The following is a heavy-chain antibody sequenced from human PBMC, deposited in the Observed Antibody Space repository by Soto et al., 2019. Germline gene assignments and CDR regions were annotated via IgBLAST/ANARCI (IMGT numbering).Heavy chain of an antibody. CDR2: ISGSGGST. D-gene: IGHD1-26*01. V-gene: IGHV3-23*01. J-gene: IGHJ4*02. CDR1: GFTFSSYA. CDR3: AKQHMGVIGVLDF. Sequence: GGSLRLCCAASGFTFSSYAMSWVRQAPGKGLEWVSAISGSGGSTYYADSVKGRFTISRDNSKNTLYLQMNSLRAEDTAVYYCAKQHMGVIGVLDFWGQRSLDTGSS.